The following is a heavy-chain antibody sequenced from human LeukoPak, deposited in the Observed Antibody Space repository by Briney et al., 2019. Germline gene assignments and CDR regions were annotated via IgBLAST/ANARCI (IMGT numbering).Heavy chain of an antibody. J-gene: IGHJ4*02. V-gene: IGHV4-59*01. D-gene: IGHD3/OR15-3a*01. CDR1: GDSISSFY. CDR3: ARMSRFSWTPYYFDY. Sequence: SSETLSLTCTVSGDSISSFYWSWIRQPPGKGLEWIGYIYHNGITNYNPFLKSRVTISIDTSKTQFSLKLSSMTAADTAVYYCARMSRFSWTPYYFDYWSQGTLVIVSS. CDR2: IYHNGIT.